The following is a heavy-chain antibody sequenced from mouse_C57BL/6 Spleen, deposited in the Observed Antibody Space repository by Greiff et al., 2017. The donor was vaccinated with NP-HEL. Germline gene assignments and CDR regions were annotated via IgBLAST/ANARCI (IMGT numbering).Heavy chain of an antibody. V-gene: IGHV3-6*01. CDR1: GYSITSGYY. CDR3: ARARSLYYYAMDY. J-gene: IGHJ4*01. CDR2: ISYDGSN. Sequence: DVQLQESGPGLVKPSQSLSLTCSVTGYSITSGYYWNWIRQFPGNKLEWMGYISYDGSNNYNPSLKNRISITRDTSKNQFFLKLNSVTTEDTATYYCARARSLYYYAMDYWGQGTSVTVSS. D-gene: IGHD6-5*01.